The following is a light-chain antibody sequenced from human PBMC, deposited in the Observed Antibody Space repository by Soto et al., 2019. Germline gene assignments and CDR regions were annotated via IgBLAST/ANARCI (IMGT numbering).Light chain of an antibody. CDR1: QSVGSS. CDR2: DAS. V-gene: IGKV3-11*01. CDR3: QQRNSWPLT. Sequence: EIVLTQSPATLSFSPGERATLSCRAIQSVGSSLAWYQQKPGQAPRLLIYDASNRATGIPARFSGSGSGTDFTLTISSLEPEDFALYYCQQRNSWPLTFGGGTKVEIK. J-gene: IGKJ4*01.